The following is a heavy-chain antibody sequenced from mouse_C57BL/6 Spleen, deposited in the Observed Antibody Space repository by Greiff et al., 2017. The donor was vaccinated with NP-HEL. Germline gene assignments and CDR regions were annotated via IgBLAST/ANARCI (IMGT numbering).Heavy chain of an antibody. CDR1: GYSFTGYF. CDR2: INPYNGDT. CDR3: ARGGILSSYAMDY. V-gene: IGHV1-20*01. D-gene: IGHD1-1*02. Sequence: VQLQQSGPELVKPGESVKISCKASGYSFTGYFMNWVMQSHGKSLEWIGRINPYNGDTFYNQKFKGKATLTVDKSSSTAHMELRSLTSEDSAVYYCARGGILSSYAMDYWGQGTSVTVSS. J-gene: IGHJ4*01.